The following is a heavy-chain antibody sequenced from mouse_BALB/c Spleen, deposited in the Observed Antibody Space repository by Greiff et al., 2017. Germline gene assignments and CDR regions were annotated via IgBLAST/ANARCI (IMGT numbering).Heavy chain of an antibody. J-gene: IGHJ2*01. CDR2: ISSGGSYT. V-gene: IGHV5-9-3*01. CDR1: GFTFSSYA. D-gene: IGHD2-3*01. Sequence: EVQRVESGGGLVKPGGSLKLSCAASGFTFSSYAMSWVRQTPEKRLEWVATISSGGSYTYYPDSVKGRFTISRDNAKNTLYLQMSSLRSEDTAMYYCARGEDDGPGGYFDYWGQGTTLTVSS. CDR3: ARGEDDGPGGYFDY.